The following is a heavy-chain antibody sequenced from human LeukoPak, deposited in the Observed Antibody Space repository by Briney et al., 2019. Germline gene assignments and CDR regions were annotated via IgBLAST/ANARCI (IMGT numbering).Heavy chain of an antibody. D-gene: IGHD3-22*01. V-gene: IGHV4-39*01. Sequence: SETLSLTCTVSGGSISSSSYYWGWIRQPPGKGLEWIGSIYYSGSTYYNPSLKSRVTISVDTSKNQFSLKLSSVTAADTAVYYCASRRTCYYDSSGYKKIDYWGQRTLVTVSS. J-gene: IGHJ4*02. CDR1: GGSISSSSYY. CDR2: IYYSGST. CDR3: ASRRTCYYDSSGYKKIDY.